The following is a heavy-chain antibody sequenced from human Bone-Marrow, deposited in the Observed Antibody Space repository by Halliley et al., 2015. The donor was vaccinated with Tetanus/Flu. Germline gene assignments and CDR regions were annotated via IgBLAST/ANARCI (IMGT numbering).Heavy chain of an antibody. J-gene: IGHJ6*02. D-gene: IGHD3-9*01. V-gene: IGHV3-21*01. Sequence: SLRLSCAASGFNFRTYSLNWVRQAPGKGLEWVSFISSSHGYIYYADSVKGRFTSSRDNAKNSLYLQMDSLRVEDTAVYYCARDMEGSYNGIWTPMDVWGQGTTVTVSS. CDR2: ISSSHGYI. CDR3: ARDMEGSYNGIWTPMDV. CDR1: GFNFRTYS.